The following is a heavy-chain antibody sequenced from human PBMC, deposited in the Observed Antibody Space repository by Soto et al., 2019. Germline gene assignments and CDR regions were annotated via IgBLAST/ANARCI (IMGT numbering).Heavy chain of an antibody. D-gene: IGHD2-15*01. CDR1: GGTFSSYA. V-gene: IGHV1-69*06. CDR3: ARGSTRLSYFDY. J-gene: IGHJ4*02. CDR2: IIPIFGTA. Sequence: SVKVSCKASGGTFSSYAISWVRQAPGQGLEWMGGIIPIFGTANYAQKFQGRVTITADKSTSTAYMELSSLRSEDTAVYYCARGSTRLSYFDYWGQGTLVTVSS.